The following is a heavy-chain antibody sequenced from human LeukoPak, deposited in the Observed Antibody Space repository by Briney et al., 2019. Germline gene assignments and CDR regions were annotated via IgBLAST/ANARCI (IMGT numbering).Heavy chain of an antibody. CDR3: ARHRSFYGDYGNFDY. D-gene: IGHD4-17*01. CDR2: MSYSGRT. J-gene: IGHJ4*02. CDR1: GGSISGFY. Sequence: SETLSLTCTVSGGSISGFYWSWIRQSPGKGLEWIAFMSYSGRTKHNPSLQSRVTISLDTSMNNLALHLRSVTAADTAVYYCARHRSFYGDYGNFDYWGQGTLVTVSS. V-gene: IGHV4-59*08.